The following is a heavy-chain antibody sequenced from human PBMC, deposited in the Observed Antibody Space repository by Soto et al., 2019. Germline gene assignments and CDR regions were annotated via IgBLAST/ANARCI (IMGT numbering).Heavy chain of an antibody. D-gene: IGHD3-3*02. V-gene: IGHV3-7*05. Sequence: GGSLRLSCAGSGLTFSSYWMSWVRQAPGKGLEWVANIKQDGGEKLYVDSVKGRFTISRDNAKNSLYLQMNGLRAEDTAVYYCATGRLSIGQKTAYYGLDGRAQRTTVTGSS. CDR3: ATGRLSIGQKTAYYGLDG. CDR1: GLTFSSYW. J-gene: IGHJ6*02. CDR2: IKQDGGEK.